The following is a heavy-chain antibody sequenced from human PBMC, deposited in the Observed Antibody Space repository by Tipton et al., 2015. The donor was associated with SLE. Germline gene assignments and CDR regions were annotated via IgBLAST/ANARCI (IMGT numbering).Heavy chain of an antibody. V-gene: IGHV3-30*04. CDR2: ISYDGSNK. Sequence: QLVQSGGGVVQPGRSLRLSCAASGFTFSSYAMHWVRQAPGKGLEWVAVISYDGSNKYYADSVKGRFTISRDNSKNTLYLQMNSLRAEDTAVYYCARGIYSSGWYLDYWGQGTLATVPS. D-gene: IGHD6-19*01. CDR1: GFTFSSYA. CDR3: ARGIYSSGWYLDY. J-gene: IGHJ4*02.